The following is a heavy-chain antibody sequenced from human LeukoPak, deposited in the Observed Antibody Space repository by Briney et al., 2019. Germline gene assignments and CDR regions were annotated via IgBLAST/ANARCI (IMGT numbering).Heavy chain of an antibody. V-gene: IGHV3-7*01. J-gene: IGHJ4*02. CDR3: ARNNY. Sequence: GGSLRLSCAASGFTFSSSWMSWVRQAPGKGLEWVANIKPDGSEEYYVDSVKGRFTISRDNAKNSLYLQMNSLRAEDTAVYYCARNNYWGQGTLVTVSS. CDR1: GFTFSSSW. CDR2: IKPDGSEE.